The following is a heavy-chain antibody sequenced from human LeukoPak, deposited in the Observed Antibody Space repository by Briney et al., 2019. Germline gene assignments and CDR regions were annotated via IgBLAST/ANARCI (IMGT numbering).Heavy chain of an antibody. CDR1: GGSISSYY. D-gene: IGHD2-2*01. CDR3: HIGYCSSTSCYSDAFDI. J-gene: IGHJ3*02. V-gene: IGHV4-59*08. Sequence: KSSETLSLTCTVSGGSISSYYWSWIRQPPGKGLEWIGYIYYSGSTNYNPSLKSRVTISVDTSKNQFSLKLSSATAADTAVYYCHIGYCSSTSCYSDAFDIWGQGTMVTVSS. CDR2: IYYSGST.